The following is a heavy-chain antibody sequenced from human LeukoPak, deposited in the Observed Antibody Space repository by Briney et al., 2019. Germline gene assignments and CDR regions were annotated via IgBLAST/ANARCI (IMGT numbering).Heavy chain of an antibody. CDR3: TTVYAEDYDSSSLFDY. D-gene: IGHD3-22*01. CDR1: GGSFSGYY. Sequence: EASETLSLTCAVYGGSFSGYYWSWIRQPPGKGLEWVGRIKSKTDGGTTDYAAPVKGRFTISRDDSKNTLYLQMNSLKTEDTAVYYCTTVYAEDYDSSSLFDYWGQGTLVTVSS. V-gene: IGHV3-15*01. J-gene: IGHJ4*02. CDR2: IKSKTDGGTT.